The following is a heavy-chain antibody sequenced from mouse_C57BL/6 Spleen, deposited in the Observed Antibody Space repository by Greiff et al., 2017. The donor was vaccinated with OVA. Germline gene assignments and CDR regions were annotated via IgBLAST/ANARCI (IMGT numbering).Heavy chain of an antibody. CDR3: DRKSNYED. V-gene: IGHV1-55*01. Sequence: VQLQESGADLVKPGASVSMSCKASGYTFTSYWITWVKQRPGQGLEWMGDIFPGGGSTNYNEQFKSRTTMTVDTSSSTFYMQISTLTSEDSAVYYCDRKSNYEDWGTGTTVTVAS. D-gene: IGHD5-1*01. J-gene: IGHJ1*03. CDR2: IFPGGGST. CDR1: GYTFTSYW.